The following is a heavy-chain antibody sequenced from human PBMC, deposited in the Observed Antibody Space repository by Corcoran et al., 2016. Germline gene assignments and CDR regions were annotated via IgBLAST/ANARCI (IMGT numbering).Heavy chain of an antibody. D-gene: IGHD6-19*01. J-gene: IGHJ5*02. CDR3: ARDRARIAVAGTGWFDP. V-gene: IGHV1-18*01. CDR1: GYTFTSYG. Sequence: QVQLVQSGAEVKKPGASVKVSCKASGYTFTSYGISWVRQAPGQGLEWMGWIRAYNGNTNYAQKLPGRVTMTTVTSTSTAYRELRSLRSDDTAVEYGARDRARIAVAGTGWFDPWGQGTLVTVSS. CDR2: IRAYNGNT.